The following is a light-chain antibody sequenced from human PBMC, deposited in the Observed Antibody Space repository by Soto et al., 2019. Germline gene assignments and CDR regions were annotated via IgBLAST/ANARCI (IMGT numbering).Light chain of an antibody. Sequence: IVLTQSPGTLSLSPGDRATLSCRASQSVTSTYLAWYQQKPGQAPRLLIYGASSSATGIPDRFSGSGSGTDFTLTISRLEPEDFAVYYCQQYDSYSITFGQGTRLEIK. CDR1: QSVTSTY. J-gene: IGKJ5*01. V-gene: IGKV3-20*01. CDR3: QQYDSYSIT. CDR2: GAS.